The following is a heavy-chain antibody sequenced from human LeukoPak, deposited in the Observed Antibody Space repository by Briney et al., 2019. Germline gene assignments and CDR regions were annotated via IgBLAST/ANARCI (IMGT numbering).Heavy chain of an antibody. CDR2: IYTSGST. J-gene: IGHJ4*02. V-gene: IGHV4-4*07. CDR1: GGSISSYY. CDR3: ARDSRVGTTLYLVS. Sequence: SETLSLTCTVSGGSISSYYWSWIRQPAGKGLEWIGRIYTSGSTNYNPSLKSRVTVSVDTSKNQFSLRLTSVTAADTAVYYCARDSRVGTTLYLVSWGQGTQVTVSS. D-gene: IGHD1-26*01.